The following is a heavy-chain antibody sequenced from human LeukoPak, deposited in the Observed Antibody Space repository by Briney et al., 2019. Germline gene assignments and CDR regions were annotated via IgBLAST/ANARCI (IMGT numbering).Heavy chain of an antibody. CDR3: AKGLWGAYYYGMDV. CDR2: ISGSGATT. CDR1: GFTFSNYA. J-gene: IGHJ6*02. Sequence: QPGGSLRLSCAASGFTFSNYAMSWVRQAPGKGLEWVSVISGSGATTDYADSVMGRFTISRDNSKNTLYLQLDSLRAEDTAVYFCAKGLWGAYYYGMDVWGQGTTVAVSS. V-gene: IGHV3-23*01. D-gene: IGHD3-16*01.